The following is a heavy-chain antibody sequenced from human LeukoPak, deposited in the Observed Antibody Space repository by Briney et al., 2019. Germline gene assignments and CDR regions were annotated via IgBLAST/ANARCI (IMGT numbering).Heavy chain of an antibody. D-gene: IGHD2-15*01. CDR3: AREWADGCSGGSCYSLGYYYYYMDV. Sequence: NPSETLSLTRTVSGDSISSYYWSWIRQPAGKGLEWIGRIYTSGSTNYNPSLKSRVTMSVDTSKNQFSLKLSSVTAADTAVYYCAREWADGCSGGSCYSLGYYYYYMDVWGKGTTVTVSS. CDR1: GDSISSYY. CDR2: IYTSGST. J-gene: IGHJ6*03. V-gene: IGHV4-4*07.